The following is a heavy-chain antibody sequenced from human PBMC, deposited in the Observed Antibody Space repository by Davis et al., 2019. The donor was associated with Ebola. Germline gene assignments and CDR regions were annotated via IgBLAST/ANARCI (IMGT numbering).Heavy chain of an antibody. Sequence: SETLSLTCAVSGGSISSSNWWSWVRQPPGKGLEWIGEIYHSGSTNYNPSLKSRVTISVDTSKNQFSLKLSSVTAADTAVYYCARLRTYYRLAIDYWGQGTLVTVSS. V-gene: IGHV4-4*02. CDR2: IYHSGST. J-gene: IGHJ4*02. CDR1: GGSISSSNW. D-gene: IGHD3-10*01. CDR3: ARLRTYYRLAIDY.